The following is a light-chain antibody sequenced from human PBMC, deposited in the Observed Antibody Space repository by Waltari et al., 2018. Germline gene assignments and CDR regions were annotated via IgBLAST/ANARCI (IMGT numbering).Light chain of an antibody. CDR3: CSYTGSSTSYG. J-gene: IGLJ1*01. CDR2: EAT. V-gene: IGLV2-23*01. Sequence: QSAMSQPASVSGSPGQSLTITCTGASTDLASYNLVAWYQHHPNRAPKLIINEATKLPSVISHRFSGAKSGATASLIISGLQADDEADYYCCSYTGSSTSYGCGGGTKVTVL. CDR1: STDLASYNL.